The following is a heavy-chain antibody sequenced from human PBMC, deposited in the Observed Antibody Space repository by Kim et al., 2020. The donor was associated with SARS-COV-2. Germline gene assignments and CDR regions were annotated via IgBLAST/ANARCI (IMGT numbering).Heavy chain of an antibody. CDR1: GGSIRSSRYY. D-gene: IGHD5-18*01. J-gene: IGHJ4*02. CDR2: IYYSGSA. V-gene: IGHV4-39*01. CDR3: ARRGDSHGIFDY. Sequence: SETLSLTCTVSGGSIRSSRYYWGWIRQPPRKGLEWIGNIYYSGSAYYNPSLKSRVTISIDTSKNQFSLKLSSMTAADTAVYYCARRGDSHGIFDYWGQGTLVTVSS.